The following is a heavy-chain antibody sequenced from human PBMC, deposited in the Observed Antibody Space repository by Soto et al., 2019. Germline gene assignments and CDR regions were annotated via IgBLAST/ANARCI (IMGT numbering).Heavy chain of an antibody. J-gene: IGHJ4*02. CDR2: IKSKTDGGTT. V-gene: IGHV3-15*07. CDR3: TTLWRERESGPTDDY. D-gene: IGHD1-26*01. Sequence: EVQLVESGGGLVKPGGSLRLSCAASGFTFSNAWMNWVRQAPGKGLEWVGRIKSKTDGGTTDYAAPVKGRFTISRDDSKNTLYLQMNSLKTEDTAVYYCTTLWRERESGPTDDYWGQGTLVTVSS. CDR1: GFTFSNAW.